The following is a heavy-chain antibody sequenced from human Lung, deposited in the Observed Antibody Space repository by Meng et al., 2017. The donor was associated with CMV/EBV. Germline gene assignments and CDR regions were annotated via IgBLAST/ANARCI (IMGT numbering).Heavy chain of an antibody. CDR3: ARDAVRYCSSTSCYGPPKQQLVEYDY. Sequence: GGSLRLXCAASGFTFSSYSMNWVRQAPGKGLEWVSSISSSSSYIYYADSVKGRFTISRDNAKNSLYLQMNSLRAEDTAVYYCARDAVRYCSSTSCYGPPKQQLVEYDYWGQGTLVPVPS. V-gene: IGHV3-21*01. CDR2: ISSSSSYI. J-gene: IGHJ4*02. D-gene: IGHD2-2*01. CDR1: GFTFSSYS.